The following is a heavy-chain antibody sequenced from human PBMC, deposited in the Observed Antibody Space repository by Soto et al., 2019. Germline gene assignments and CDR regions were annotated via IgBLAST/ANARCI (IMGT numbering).Heavy chain of an antibody. J-gene: IGHJ2*01. D-gene: IGHD5-12*01. V-gene: IGHV4-31*03. CDR1: GGSISSGGYY. CDR3: ARDRDGYLSWYFDL. Sequence: SETPSLTCTVSGGSISSGGYYWSWILHHPGKGLEWIGYIYYSGSTYYNPSLKSRVTISVDTSKNQFSLKLSSVTAADTAVYYCARDRDGYLSWYFDLWGRGTLVTVSS. CDR2: IYYSGST.